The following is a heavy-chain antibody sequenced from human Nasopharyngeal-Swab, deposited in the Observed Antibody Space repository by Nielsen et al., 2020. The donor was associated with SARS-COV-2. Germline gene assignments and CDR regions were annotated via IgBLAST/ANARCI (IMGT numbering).Heavy chain of an antibody. J-gene: IGHJ6*03. CDR3: ARALVRGVKQYYYYYMDV. D-gene: IGHD3-10*01. CDR1: GGTFSSSA. V-gene: IGHV1-69*13. Sequence: SVTVSCKASGGTFSSSAISWVRQAPGQGLEWMGGIIPIFGTANYAQKFQGRVTITADESTSTAYMELSSLRSENTAVYYYARALVRGVKQYYYYYMDVWGKGTTVTVSS. CDR2: IIPIFGTA.